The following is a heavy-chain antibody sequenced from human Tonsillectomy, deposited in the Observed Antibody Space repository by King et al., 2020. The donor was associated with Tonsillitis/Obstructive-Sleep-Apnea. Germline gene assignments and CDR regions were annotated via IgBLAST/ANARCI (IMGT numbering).Heavy chain of an antibody. CDR2: IKSKTDGGTT. CDR3: TTDSGTYDFWSGYYDLDYMDV. CDR1: GFTFSNAW. Sequence: VQLVESGGGLVKPGGSLRLSCAASGFTFSNAWMSWVRQAPGKGLEWVGRIKSKTDGGTTDYAAPVKGRFTISRDDSKNTLYLQMNSLKTEDTAVYYCTTDSGTYDFWSGYYDLDYMDVWGKGTTVTVSS. V-gene: IGHV3-15*01. D-gene: IGHD3-3*01. J-gene: IGHJ6*03.